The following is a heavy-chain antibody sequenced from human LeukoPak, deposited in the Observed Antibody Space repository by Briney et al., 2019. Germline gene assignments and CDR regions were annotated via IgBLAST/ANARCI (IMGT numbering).Heavy chain of an antibody. V-gene: IGHV3-7*03. CDR3: ARGYGLAY. J-gene: IGHJ4*02. Sequence: PGGSLRLSCTASGFTFSDYWMRWVRQAPGKGLEWVANIKQDGSEKYYVDSVKGRFTISRDNSKNSLYLQMNSLRAEDTAVYYCARGYGLAYWGQGTLVTVSS. CDR2: IKQDGSEK. CDR1: GFTFSDYW. D-gene: IGHD1-1*01.